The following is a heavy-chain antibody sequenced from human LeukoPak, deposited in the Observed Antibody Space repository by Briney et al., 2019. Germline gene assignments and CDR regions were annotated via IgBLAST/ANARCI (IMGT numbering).Heavy chain of an antibody. Sequence: SETLSLTCTVSGGSISRYHWSWIRQPPGKGREGIGSFYYNGSTNYNPSPKSRITITVYTSKNQFSLKLRSVTAADTAVYFCARALPQRLYGVRRYYYYMDVWGKGTTVTISS. CDR2: FYYNGST. V-gene: IGHV4-59*01. J-gene: IGHJ6*03. CDR3: ARALPQRLYGVRRYYYYMDV. CDR1: GGSISRYH. D-gene: IGHD2-8*01.